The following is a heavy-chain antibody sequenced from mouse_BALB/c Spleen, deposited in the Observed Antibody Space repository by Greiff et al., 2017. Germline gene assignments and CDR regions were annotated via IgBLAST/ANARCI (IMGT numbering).Heavy chain of an antibody. J-gene: IGHJ4*01. V-gene: IGHV1-7*01. CDR2: INPSTGYT. CDR3: ARREVRRSMDY. D-gene: IGHD1-1*01. Sequence: QVQLKESGAELAKPGASVKMSCKASGYTFTSYWMHWVKQRPGQGLEWIGYINPSTGYTEYNQKFKDKATLTADKSSSTAYMQLSSLTSEDSAVYYCARREVRRSMDYWGQGTSVTVSS. CDR1: GYTFTSYW.